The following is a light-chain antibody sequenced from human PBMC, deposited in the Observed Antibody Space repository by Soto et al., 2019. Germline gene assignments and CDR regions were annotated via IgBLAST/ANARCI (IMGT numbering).Light chain of an antibody. J-gene: IGLJ2*01. V-gene: IGLV1-40*01. CDR3: QSYDSSLSVVV. CDR2: GNS. Sequence: QAVVTQPPSVSGAPGQRVTISCTGSSSNIGAGYDVHWYHQLPGTAPKLLIYGNSNRTSGVPDRFSGSKSGTSASLAITGLQAEDEADYYCQSYDSSLSVVVFGGGTNLTVL. CDR1: SSNIGAGYD.